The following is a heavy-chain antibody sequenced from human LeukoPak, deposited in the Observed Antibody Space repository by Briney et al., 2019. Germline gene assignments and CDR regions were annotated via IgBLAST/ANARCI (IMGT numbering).Heavy chain of an antibody. V-gene: IGHV1-69*05. CDR3: ARGYYDYVWGSYRSEGDWFDP. J-gene: IGHJ5*02. CDR1: GGTFSSYA. D-gene: IGHD3-16*02. Sequence: SVKVSCKASGGTFSSYAISWVRQAPGQGLEWMGGIIPIFGAANYAQKFQGRVTITTDESTSTAYMELSSLRSEDTAVYYCARGYYDYVWGSYRSEGDWFDPWGQGTLVTVSS. CDR2: IIPIFGAA.